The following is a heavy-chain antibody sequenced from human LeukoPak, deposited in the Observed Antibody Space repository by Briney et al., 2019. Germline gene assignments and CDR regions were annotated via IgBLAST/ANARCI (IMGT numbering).Heavy chain of an antibody. J-gene: IGHJ4*02. V-gene: IGHV3-30*04. CDR2: ISYDGNNK. D-gene: IGHD1-26*01. CDR3: ARSRRRELLGTYSDY. CDR1: GFTFSSYA. Sequence: GGSLRLSCAASGFTFSSYAMHWVRQAPGKGLEWVAVISYDGNNKYYADSVKGRFTISRDNSKNTLYLQMNSLRPEDTAVYYCARSRRRELLGTYSDYWGQGTLVTVSS.